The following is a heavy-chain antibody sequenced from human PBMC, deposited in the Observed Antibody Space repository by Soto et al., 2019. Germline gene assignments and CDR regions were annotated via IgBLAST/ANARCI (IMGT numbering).Heavy chain of an antibody. Sequence: EVQLLESGGGLVQPGGSLRLSCAASGFTFSSYAMSWVRQAPGKGLEWVSAISGSGGSTYYAESVKGRFTISRDNSKNTLYLQMNSLRAEDTAVYYCAKPDRAYCGRDCYSDLDYWGQGTLVTVSS. J-gene: IGHJ4*02. CDR2: ISGSGGST. D-gene: IGHD2-21*02. CDR3: AKPDRAYCGRDCYSDLDY. CDR1: GFTFSSYA. V-gene: IGHV3-23*01.